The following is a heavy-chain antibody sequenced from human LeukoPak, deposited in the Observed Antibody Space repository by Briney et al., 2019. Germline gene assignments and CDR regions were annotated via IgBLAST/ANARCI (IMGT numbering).Heavy chain of an antibody. V-gene: IGHV3-23*01. CDR2: ISGSGGST. Sequence: GWSLRLSCAPCGFTFISYVMRWVRPAPGKGLEWVYSISGSGGSTYYADSVKRRFTISRANSTNTLHLQLNSLSADDTAVSYCAKDLLQLPPRYYYDMDVWGQGTTVTVSS. CDR3: AKDLLQLPPRYYYDMDV. D-gene: IGHD2-2*01. J-gene: IGHJ6*02. CDR1: GFTFISYV.